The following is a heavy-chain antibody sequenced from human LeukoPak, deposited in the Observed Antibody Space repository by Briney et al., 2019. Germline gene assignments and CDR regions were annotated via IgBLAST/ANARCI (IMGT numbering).Heavy chain of an antibody. CDR1: GFTFSSYG. D-gene: IGHD3-22*01. CDR2: IRYDGSNK. CDR3: AKEKRSDYYDSSGTYYYYYYMDV. J-gene: IGHJ6*03. Sequence: PGGSLRLSCAASGFTFSSYGMHWVRQAPGKGLEWVAFIRYDGSNKYYADSVKGRFTISRDNSKNTLYLQMNSLRAEDTAVYYCAKEKRSDYYDSSGTYYYYYYMDVWGKGTTVTVSS. V-gene: IGHV3-30*02.